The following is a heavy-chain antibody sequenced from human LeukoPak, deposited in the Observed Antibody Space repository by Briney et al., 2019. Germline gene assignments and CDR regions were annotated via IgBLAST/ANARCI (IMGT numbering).Heavy chain of an antibody. CDR2: INHSGST. D-gene: IGHD2-2*01. J-gene: IGHJ4*02. Sequence: PSETLSPTCAVYGGSFSGYYWSWIRQPPGKGLEWIGEINHSGSTNYNPSLKSRVTISVDTSKNQFSLKLSSVTAADTAVYYCARGIYIVVVPAATRGFDYWGQGTLVTVSS. CDR3: ARGIYIVVVPAATRGFDY. V-gene: IGHV4-34*01. CDR1: GGSFSGYY.